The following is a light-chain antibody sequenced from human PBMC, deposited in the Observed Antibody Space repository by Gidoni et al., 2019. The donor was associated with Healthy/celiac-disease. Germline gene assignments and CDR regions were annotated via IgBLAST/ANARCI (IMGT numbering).Light chain of an antibody. Sequence: ELVLTPSPGTLSLSPGERATLSCRASQSVSSSYLAWDQQKPGQAPRLLIDGASSRATGIPGRFSGRGSGKDFTLTISRLEPEDFAVYYCQQYGSSPFTFGPGTKVDIK. V-gene: IGKV3-20*01. CDR1: QSVSSSY. J-gene: IGKJ3*01. CDR3: QQYGSSPFT. CDR2: GAS.